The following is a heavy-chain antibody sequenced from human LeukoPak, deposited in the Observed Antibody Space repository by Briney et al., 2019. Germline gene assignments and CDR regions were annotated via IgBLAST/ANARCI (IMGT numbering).Heavy chain of an antibody. J-gene: IGHJ4*02. Sequence: GAVKVSCKASGYTFTNYVVHWVRQAPGQRPEWMGYINAGNGDTKYSKNFQDRVTITRDTSASTAYMEVRSLTSEDTAVYSCVRDDCAADGCYPGGYWGQGTLVTVSS. CDR1: GYTFTNYV. CDR2: INAGNGDT. D-gene: IGHD2-21*02. CDR3: VRDDCAADGCYPGGY. V-gene: IGHV1-3*01.